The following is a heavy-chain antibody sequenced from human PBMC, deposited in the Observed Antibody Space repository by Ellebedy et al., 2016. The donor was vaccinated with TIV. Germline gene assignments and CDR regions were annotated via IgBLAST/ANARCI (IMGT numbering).Heavy chain of an antibody. J-gene: IGHJ6*02. D-gene: IGHD3-9*01. CDR2: IYSDGSST. CDR1: GFTFSSYW. V-gene: IGHV3-74*01. Sequence: GESLKISCAASGFTFSSYWMHWVRQAPGKGLVWVSRIYSDGSSTSYADSVKGRFTISRDNAKNSLYLQMNSLRAEDTAVYYCARDKYYDILTGYYTHYYGMDVWGQGTTVTVSS. CDR3: ARDKYYDILTGYYTHYYGMDV.